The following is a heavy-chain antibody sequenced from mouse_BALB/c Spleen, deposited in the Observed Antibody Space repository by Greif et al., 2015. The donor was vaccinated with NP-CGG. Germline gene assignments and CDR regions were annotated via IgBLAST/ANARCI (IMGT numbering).Heavy chain of an antibody. CDR3: ARGDYGSSLYYAMDY. J-gene: IGHJ4*01. D-gene: IGHD1-1*01. Sequence: VQLQESGPGLVAPSQSLSITCTVSGFSLTGCGVNWVRQPPGKGLEWLGMIWGDGSTDYNSALKSRLSISKGNSKSQVFLKMNRLQTDDTARYYCARGDYGSSLYYAMDYWGQGTSVTVSS. V-gene: IGHV2-6-7*01. CDR1: GFSLTGCG. CDR2: IWGDGST.